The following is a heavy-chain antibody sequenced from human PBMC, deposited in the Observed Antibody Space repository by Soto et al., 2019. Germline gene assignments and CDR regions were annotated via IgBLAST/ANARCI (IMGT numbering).Heavy chain of an antibody. CDR2: IYYSGST. CDR1: GGSISSSSYY. CDR3: ARRLYYDSSGFEGGGMDV. Sequence: QLQLQESGPGLVKHSETLSLTCTVSGGSISSSSYYWGWIRQPPGKGLEWIGSIYYSGSTYYNPSLKSRVTKSVDTSKNQFSLKLSSVTAADTAVYYCARRLYYDSSGFEGGGMDVWGQGTTGTVSS. D-gene: IGHD3-22*01. J-gene: IGHJ6*02. V-gene: IGHV4-39*01.